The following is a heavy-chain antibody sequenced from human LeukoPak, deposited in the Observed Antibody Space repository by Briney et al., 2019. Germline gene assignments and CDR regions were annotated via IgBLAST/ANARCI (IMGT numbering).Heavy chain of an antibody. CDR2: ISSNGGST. D-gene: IGHD6-6*01. J-gene: IGHJ4*02. Sequence: GGSLRFSCAASGFTFSSYAIHWVRQAPGKGLKYVSSISSNGGSTDYANSVKGRFTISRDNSKNTLYLQMGSLRTEDMAVYYCARVSSIAPRGYFDFWGQGTLVTVSS. V-gene: IGHV3-64*01. CDR3: ARVSSIAPRGYFDF. CDR1: GFTFSSYA.